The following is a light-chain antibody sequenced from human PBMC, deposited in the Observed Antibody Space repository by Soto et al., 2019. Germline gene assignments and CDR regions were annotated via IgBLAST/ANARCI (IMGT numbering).Light chain of an antibody. CDR3: QQYNSYSAT. CDR2: KAS. Sequence: DIQMTQSPSTLSASVGDRVTINCRASQSISSWLAWYQQKPGKAPNLLIYKASSLESGVPSRFSGSGSGTEFTLTISSLQPDDFATYYCQQYNSYSATFGQGTKVDIK. CDR1: QSISSW. J-gene: IGKJ1*01. V-gene: IGKV1-5*03.